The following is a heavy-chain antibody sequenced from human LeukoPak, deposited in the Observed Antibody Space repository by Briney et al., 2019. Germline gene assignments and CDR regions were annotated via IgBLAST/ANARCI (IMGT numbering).Heavy chain of an antibody. D-gene: IGHD4-17*01. Sequence: PGGSLRLSCAASGFTFSSYGMHWVRQAPGKGLEWVAVIWYDGSNKYYADSVKGRFTISRDNSKNTLYLQMNSLRAEDTAVYYCAKDLRKYGDYVGVNYYGMDVWGQGTTVTVSS. J-gene: IGHJ6*02. CDR2: IWYDGSNK. CDR1: GFTFSSYG. V-gene: IGHV3-30*02. CDR3: AKDLRKYGDYVGVNYYGMDV.